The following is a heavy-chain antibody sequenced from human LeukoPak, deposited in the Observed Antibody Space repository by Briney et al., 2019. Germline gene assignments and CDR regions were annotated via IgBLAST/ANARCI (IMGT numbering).Heavy chain of an antibody. D-gene: IGHD4-17*01. J-gene: IGHJ3*02. Sequence: PSQTLSLICTVSGGSISSGDYYWSWIRQPPGKGLEWIGYIYYSGSTYYNPSLKSRVTISVDTSKNQFSLKLSSVTAADTAVYYCARVEYGEYAFDIWGQGTMVTVSS. CDR2: IYYSGST. CDR1: GGSISSGDYY. V-gene: IGHV4-30-4*01. CDR3: ARVEYGEYAFDI.